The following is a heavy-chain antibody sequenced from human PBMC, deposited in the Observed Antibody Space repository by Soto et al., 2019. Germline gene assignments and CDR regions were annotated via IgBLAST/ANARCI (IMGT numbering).Heavy chain of an antibody. CDR2: IYYSGST. CDR1: GGSISSTGYY. V-gene: IGHV4-39*01. Sequence: PSETLSLTCTLSGGSISSTGYYWVWIRQPPGKGLEWIGSIYYSGSTSYNPSLQSRVTMSVDTSKNQLSLKVSSVTAADTAVYYCARRYSSAFDIWGQGTMVTVS. J-gene: IGHJ3*02. D-gene: IGHD6-13*01. CDR3: ARRYSSAFDI.